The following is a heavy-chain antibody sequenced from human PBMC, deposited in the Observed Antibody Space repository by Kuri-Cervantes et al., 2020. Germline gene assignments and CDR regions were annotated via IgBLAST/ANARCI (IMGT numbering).Heavy chain of an antibody. D-gene: IGHD3-9*01. CDR1: GFTFSSYG. Sequence: LSLTCAASGFTFSSYGMHWVRQAPGKGLEWVAVISYDGSNKYCADSVKGRFTISRDNAKNTLYLQMNSLRAEGTAVYYCARAGLRYFDWLAIGSAFDIWGQGTMVTVSS. CDR3: ARAGLRYFDWLAIGSAFDI. V-gene: IGHV3-30*03. J-gene: IGHJ3*02. CDR2: ISYDGSNK.